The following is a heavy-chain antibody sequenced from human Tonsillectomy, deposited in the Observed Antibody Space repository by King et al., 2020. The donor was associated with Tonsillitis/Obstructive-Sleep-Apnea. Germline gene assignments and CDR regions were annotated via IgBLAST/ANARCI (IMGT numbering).Heavy chain of an antibody. J-gene: IGHJ4*02. Sequence: QLVQSGAEVKKPGASVKVSCKASGYTFTGYYMHWVRQAPGQGLEWMGRINPNSGGTNYAQKFQGRVTMTRATSISTAYMGLGRLRSDDTAVYYCARGYYGSGSYISYWGQGTLVTVSS. CDR3: ARGYYGSGSYISY. D-gene: IGHD3-10*01. CDR1: GYTFTGYY. CDR2: INPNSGGT. V-gene: IGHV1-2*06.